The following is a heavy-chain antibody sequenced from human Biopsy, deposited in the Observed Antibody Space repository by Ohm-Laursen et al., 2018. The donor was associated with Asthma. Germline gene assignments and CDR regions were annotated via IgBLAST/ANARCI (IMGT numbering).Heavy chain of an antibody. J-gene: IGHJ6*02. V-gene: IGHV1-69*13. Sequence: SVTVSCQAPGGTFSNFAISWVRQAPGQGLEWLGGIMTVFGTTNYAQKFQGGVTITADESTSTAYMEVTSLRSEETAIYYCARCQVGYSSGWSLLLKKIYYSGMDVWGQGTAVTVSS. CDR1: GGTFSNFA. CDR2: IMTVFGTT. CDR3: ARCQVGYSSGWSLLLKKIYYSGMDV. D-gene: IGHD6-19*01.